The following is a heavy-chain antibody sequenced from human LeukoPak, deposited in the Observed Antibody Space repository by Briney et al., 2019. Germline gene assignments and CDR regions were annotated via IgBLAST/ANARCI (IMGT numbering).Heavy chain of an antibody. D-gene: IGHD3-10*01. V-gene: IGHV4-39*01. CDR2: IYYSGST. J-gene: IGHJ5*02. CDR1: GGSISSSSYY. CDR3: ARHELTYYYGSGSYESNWFDP. Sequence: ETLSLTCTVSGGSISSSSYYWGWIRQPPGKGLEWIGSIYYSGSTYYNPSLKSRVTISVDTSKNQFSLKLSSVTAADTAVYYCARHELTYYYGSGSYESNWFDPWGQGTLVTVSS.